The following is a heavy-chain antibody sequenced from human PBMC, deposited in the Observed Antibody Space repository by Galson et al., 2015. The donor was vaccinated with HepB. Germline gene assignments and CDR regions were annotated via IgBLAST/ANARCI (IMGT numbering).Heavy chain of an antibody. Sequence: SLRLSCAASGFTFSSYALNWVRQAPGKGLQWVSAISATGAISTTTINTHYADSVKGRFTISRDNSRNTLYLQMNSLRAEDTAVYYCAKVSRSSAGDCSGSSCFTWFDSWGQGALVTVSS. D-gene: IGHD2-15*01. J-gene: IGHJ5*01. V-gene: IGHV3-23*01. CDR3: AKVSRSSAGDCSGSSCFTWFDS. CDR2: ISATGAISTTTINT. CDR1: GFTFSSYA.